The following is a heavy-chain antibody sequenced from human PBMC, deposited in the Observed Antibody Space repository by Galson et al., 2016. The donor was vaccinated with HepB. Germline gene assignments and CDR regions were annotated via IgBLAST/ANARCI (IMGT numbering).Heavy chain of an antibody. CDR1: GFTFNSYA. D-gene: IGHD2-2*01. Sequence: SLRLSCAVSGFTFNSYAMTWVRQAPGKGLEWVSGISGSGGSTYYADPVKGRFTISRDDSKNTLYLQMNRLRAEDTAVYYCAKGGVPAVYYYYYGMDVWGQGTTVTVSS. CDR3: AKGGVPAVYYYYYGMDV. V-gene: IGHV3-23*01. CDR2: ISGSGGST. J-gene: IGHJ6*02.